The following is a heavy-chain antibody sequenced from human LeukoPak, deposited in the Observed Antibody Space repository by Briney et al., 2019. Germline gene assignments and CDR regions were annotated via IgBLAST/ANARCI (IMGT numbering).Heavy chain of an antibody. V-gene: IGHV3-53*01. CDR3: ARDHEGGVPGDCSTCPPDYGMDV. J-gene: IGHJ6*02. CDR2: IYSGGST. CDR1: GFTFSGYW. D-gene: IGHD2-21*02. Sequence: GGSLRLSCAASGFTFSGYWMTWVRQAPGKGLEWVSVIYSGGSTYYADSVKGRFTISRDNSKNTLYLQMNSLRAEDTAVYYCARDHEGGVPGDCSTCPPDYGMDVWGQGTTVTVSS.